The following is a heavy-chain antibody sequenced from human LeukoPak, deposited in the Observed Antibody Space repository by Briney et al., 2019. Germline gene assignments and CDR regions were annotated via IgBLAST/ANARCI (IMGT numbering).Heavy chain of an antibody. J-gene: IGHJ4*02. CDR2: ISGSGGRT. CDR1: GFTSSIYA. CDR3: AKLSGYDYYFDY. D-gene: IGHD5-12*01. Sequence: GGSLRLSCALSGFTSSIYAMSWDRQAPGKGREWVSSISGSGGRTYYADSVKGRFTISRDNSKNTLYLQMNSLRAEDTAVYYCAKLSGYDYYFDYWGQGTLVTVSS. V-gene: IGHV3-23*01.